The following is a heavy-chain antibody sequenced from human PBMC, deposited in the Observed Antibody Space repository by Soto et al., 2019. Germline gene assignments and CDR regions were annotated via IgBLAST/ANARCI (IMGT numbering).Heavy chain of an antibody. CDR1: GFTFSIYS. J-gene: IGHJ5*02. V-gene: IGHV3-48*02. Sequence: GGSLRLSCAASGFTFSIYSMNWVRQAPGKGLEWVSYISSSSSTIYYADSVKGRFTISRDNAKNSLYLQMNSLRDEDTAAYYCARDQHGGVAATPSWLDPWGQGPLVTVYS. D-gene: IGHD2-15*01. CDR3: ARDQHGGVAATPSWLDP. CDR2: ISSSSSTI.